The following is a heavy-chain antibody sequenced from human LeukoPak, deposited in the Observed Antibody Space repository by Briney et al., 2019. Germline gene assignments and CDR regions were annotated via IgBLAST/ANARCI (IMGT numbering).Heavy chain of an antibody. CDR1: GFTFSNYG. V-gene: IGHV3-30*03. CDR3: ARSGQLWLSSHDY. D-gene: IGHD5-18*01. CDR2: LSYDGSQN. J-gene: IGHJ4*02. Sequence: GGSLRLSCAASGFTFSNYGMHWVRQAPGKGLEWVAVLSYDGSQNYYADSVRGRFTISRDNSKHTLYVQMNSLRAEDTAVYYCARSGQLWLSSHDYWGQGTLVTVSS.